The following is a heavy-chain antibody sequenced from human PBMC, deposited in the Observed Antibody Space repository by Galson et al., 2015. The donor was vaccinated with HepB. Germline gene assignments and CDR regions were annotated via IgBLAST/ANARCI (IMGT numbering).Heavy chain of an antibody. V-gene: IGHV1-2*06. Sequence: SVKVSCKASGSTFTDYYIHWVRQAPAQGLEWMGRIHPNSGGTNYAQKFQGRVTMTRDTSISTAYMELSSLTSDDTAVYYCARDGRSPGSHWGQGTLVTVSS. CDR2: IHPNSGGT. J-gene: IGHJ4*02. D-gene: IGHD2-2*01. CDR1: GSTFTDYY. CDR3: ARDGRSPGSH.